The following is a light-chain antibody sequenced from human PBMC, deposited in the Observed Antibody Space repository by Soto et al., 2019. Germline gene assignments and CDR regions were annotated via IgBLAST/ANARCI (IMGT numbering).Light chain of an antibody. V-gene: IGLV2-11*01. CDR1: NSDLGNHNY. CDR2: DVT. CDR3: CSYGDTNTVDV. Sequence: QSALTQPRAVSGSPGQSVTISCTGTNSDLGNHNYVSWFQQHPGKAPKLIIFDVTRRPSGVPDRFSGSQSGNRASLSISGLQAEYEADYYCCSYGDTNTVDVFGTVTKVTVL. J-gene: IGLJ1*01.